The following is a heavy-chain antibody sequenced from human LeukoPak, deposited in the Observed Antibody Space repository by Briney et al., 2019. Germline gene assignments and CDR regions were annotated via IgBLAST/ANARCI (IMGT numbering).Heavy chain of an antibody. Sequence: PSQTLSLTCAVSGGSISSGGYYWSWIRQPPGKGLEWIGEINHSGSTNYNPSLKSRVTISVDTSKNQFSLKLSSVTAADTAVYYCARGLFSGSGYDYLWGYWGQGTLVTVSS. V-gene: IGHV4-30-2*01. CDR3: ARGLFSGSGYDYLWGY. CDR2: INHSGST. J-gene: IGHJ4*02. CDR1: GGSISSGGYY. D-gene: IGHD5-12*01.